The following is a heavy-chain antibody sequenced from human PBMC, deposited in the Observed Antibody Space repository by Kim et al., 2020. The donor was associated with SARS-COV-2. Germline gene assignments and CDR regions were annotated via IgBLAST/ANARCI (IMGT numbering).Heavy chain of an antibody. J-gene: IGHJ4*02. D-gene: IGHD3-22*01. CDR1: GFTFSSYT. CDR2: ISGSGSTT. V-gene: IGHV3-23*01. Sequence: GGSLRLSCAASGFTFSSYTMTWVRQAPGKGLEWVSGISGSGSTTNYADSVKGRFTISRDNSKSTLYLQMNSLRAKDTAVYYCAKKLASGYYPFDYWGQGT. CDR3: AKKLASGYYPFDY.